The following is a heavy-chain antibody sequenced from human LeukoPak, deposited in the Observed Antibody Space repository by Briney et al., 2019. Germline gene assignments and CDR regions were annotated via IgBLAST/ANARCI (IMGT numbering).Heavy chain of an antibody. CDR1: GYTFTAYY. CDR3: VRAGFCSSGCYYYFDY. D-gene: IGHD6-19*01. V-gene: IGHV1-2*02. J-gene: IGHJ4*02. Sequence: GAAVKVTCKTSGYTFTAYYIHWLRQAPGQGLEWMGWINPNTGGTRSAQKLQGRVTLTRDTSISTAYVELSRLTSDDAAVYYCVRAGFCSSGCYYYFDYWVQGSQVTVSA. CDR2: INPNTGGT.